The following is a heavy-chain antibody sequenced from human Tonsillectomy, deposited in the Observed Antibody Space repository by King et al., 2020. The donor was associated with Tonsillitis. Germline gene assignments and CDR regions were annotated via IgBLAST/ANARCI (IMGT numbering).Heavy chain of an antibody. CDR1: GFTFNNYS. Sequence: VQLVESGGGLVQPGGSLRLSCAASGFTFNNYSMNWVLQAPGRGLECVSYISSTSSTIYSADSLKGRFTISRDSAKNSLYLQMNSLRAEDTAVYYCARDYDFWSGHYYYYYGMDVWGQGTTVTVSS. D-gene: IGHD3-3*01. CDR2: ISSTSSTI. CDR3: ARDYDFWSGHYYYYYGMDV. V-gene: IGHV3-48*01. J-gene: IGHJ6*02.